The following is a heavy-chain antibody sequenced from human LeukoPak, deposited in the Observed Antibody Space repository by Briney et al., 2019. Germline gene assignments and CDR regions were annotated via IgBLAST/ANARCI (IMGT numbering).Heavy chain of an antibody. Sequence: SETLSLTCTVSADSISNYYWPWLRQPPGKGLAWIGYFYNSGSTNYNTSLKSRVTISMDTSKNQFSLKLSSVTAADTAVYYCAAEFSNEQWLDWDYWGQGTLVTVSS. CDR3: AAEFSNEQWLDWDY. CDR2: FYNSGST. CDR1: ADSISNYY. D-gene: IGHD6-19*01. V-gene: IGHV4-59*01. J-gene: IGHJ4*02.